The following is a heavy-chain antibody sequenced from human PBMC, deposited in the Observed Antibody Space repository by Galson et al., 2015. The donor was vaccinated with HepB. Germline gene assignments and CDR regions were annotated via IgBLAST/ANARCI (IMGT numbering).Heavy chain of an antibody. J-gene: IGHJ3*01. Sequence: LRLSCAASGFTFEDYSMHWVRQGPWRGLEWVSGISWNSDTIGYVESVKGRFTISRDNAKRSLYLEMKGLRLEDTAVYYCAKCWTVGAGTRCGFHVWGQGAGVTGAS. CDR1: GFTFEDYS. V-gene: IGHV3-9*01. CDR2: ISWNSDTI. CDR3: AKCWTVGAGTRCGFHV. D-gene: IGHD1-26*01.